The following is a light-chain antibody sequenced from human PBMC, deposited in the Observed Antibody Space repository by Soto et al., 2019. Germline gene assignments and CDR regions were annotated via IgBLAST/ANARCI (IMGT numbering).Light chain of an antibody. Sequence: EIVLTQSPGTLSLSPGERATLSCRASQSVSSSYLAWYQQKPGQAPRLLIYGASSRATGIPDKFSGSGSGTDFTLTISRLEPEDFGVYYCHQYGSSSYTFGQGTKLEIK. CDR3: HQYGSSSYT. J-gene: IGKJ2*01. CDR2: GAS. CDR1: QSVSSSY. V-gene: IGKV3-20*01.